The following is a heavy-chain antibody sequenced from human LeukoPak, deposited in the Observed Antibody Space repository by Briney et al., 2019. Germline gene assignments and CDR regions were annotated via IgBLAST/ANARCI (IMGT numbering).Heavy chain of an antibody. J-gene: IGHJ4*02. V-gene: IGHV1-2*02. CDR3: AREERYYYDSSGYYYDY. CDR1: GYTFTGYY. CDR2: INPNSGGT. D-gene: IGHD3-22*01. Sequence: ASVKVSCKASGYTFTGYYMHWVRQAPGQGLEWMGWINPNSGGTNYAQKLQGRVTMTRDTSISTAYMELSRLRSDDTAVYYCAREERYYYDSSGYYYDYWGQGTLVTVSS.